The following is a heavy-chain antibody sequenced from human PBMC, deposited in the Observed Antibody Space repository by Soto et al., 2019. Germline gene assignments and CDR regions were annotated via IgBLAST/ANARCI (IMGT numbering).Heavy chain of an antibody. CDR3: ARDGLAVAGTGFDY. Sequence: SETLSLTCAVSGGSISSSNWWSWVRQPPGKGLEWIGEIYHSGSTNYNPSLKSRVTISVDKSKNQFSLKLSSVTAADTAVYYCARDGLAVAGTGFDYWGQGTLVTVSS. J-gene: IGHJ4*02. D-gene: IGHD6-19*01. CDR1: GGSISSSNW. CDR2: IYHSGST. V-gene: IGHV4-4*02.